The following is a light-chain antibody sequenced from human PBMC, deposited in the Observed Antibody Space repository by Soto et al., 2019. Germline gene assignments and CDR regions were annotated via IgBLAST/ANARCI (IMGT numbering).Light chain of an antibody. Sequence: QSVLTQPPSASGTPGQRVTISCSGGSSNIGRNLVYWFQQRPGTAPKVLIYSHNQRPSGAPDRFSGSKSGTSASLAISGLRSEDEADYYCASWDDSLSGWLFGGGTKVPS. CDR1: SSNIGRNL. V-gene: IGLV1-47*02. J-gene: IGLJ3*02. CDR2: SHN. CDR3: ASWDDSLSGWL.